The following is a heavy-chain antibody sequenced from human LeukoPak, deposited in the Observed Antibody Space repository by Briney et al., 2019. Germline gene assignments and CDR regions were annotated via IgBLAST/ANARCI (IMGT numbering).Heavy chain of an antibody. V-gene: IGHV1-24*01. CDR3: ARGLLRDSSGYRLYYFDY. CDR2: FDPEDGET. CDR1: GYTLTELS. D-gene: IGHD3-22*01. Sequence: ASVKVSCKVSGYTLTELSMHWVRQAPGKGLEWMGGFDPEDGETIYAQKFQGRVTMTEDTSTDTAYMELSSLRSEDTAVYYCARGLLRDSSGYRLYYFDYWGQGTLVTVSS. J-gene: IGHJ4*02.